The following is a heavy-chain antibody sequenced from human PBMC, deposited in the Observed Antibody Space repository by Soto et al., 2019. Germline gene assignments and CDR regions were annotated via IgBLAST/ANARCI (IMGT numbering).Heavy chain of an antibody. CDR1: GFIFSNHA. CDR2: ISAGGNLI. CDR3: AKRQGIGAAAKNFDF. Sequence: FLRLSCAASGFIFSNHAMSWVRQVPGKGLEWVSGISAGGNLIYYADSVRGRFTMSRDNSKNMLYLQMNSLRAEDTAVYFCAKRQGIGAAAKNFDFWGQEARVTVSS. V-gene: IGHV3-23*01. D-gene: IGHD6-13*01. J-gene: IGHJ4*02.